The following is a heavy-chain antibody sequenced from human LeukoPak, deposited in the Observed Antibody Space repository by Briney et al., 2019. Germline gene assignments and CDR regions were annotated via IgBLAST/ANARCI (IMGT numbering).Heavy chain of an antibody. V-gene: IGHV3-9*01. Sequence: GGSLRLSCAASGFTFNDYAMHWVRQAPGKGLEWVSGISWNSGSVGYADSVKGRFTISRDNAKNSLYLQMNSLRAEDTALYYCAKGDSSSRGDYWGQGTLVTVSS. CDR1: GFTFNDYA. CDR3: AKGDSSSRGDY. J-gene: IGHJ4*02. CDR2: ISWNSGSV. D-gene: IGHD6-13*01.